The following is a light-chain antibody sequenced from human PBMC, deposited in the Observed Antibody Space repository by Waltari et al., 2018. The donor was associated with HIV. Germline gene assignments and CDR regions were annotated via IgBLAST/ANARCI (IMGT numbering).Light chain of an antibody. CDR1: SSDVGGYNY. V-gene: IGLV2-14*01. Sequence: QSALTQPASVSGSPGQSITISCTGTSSDVGGYNYVSWYQQHPVKAPKLQIYEVSNRPSGVSNRFSGSKSGNTASLTISGLQAEDEADYYCSSYTSSSTLHVFGTGTKVTVL. J-gene: IGLJ1*01. CDR2: EVS. CDR3: SSYTSSSTLHV.